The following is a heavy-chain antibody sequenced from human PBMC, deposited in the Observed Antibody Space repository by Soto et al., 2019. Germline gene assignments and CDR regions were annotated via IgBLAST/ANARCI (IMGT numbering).Heavy chain of an antibody. J-gene: IGHJ4*02. CDR2: VSYDGTKT. Sequence: LRLSCVGSGFTFKNYGMHWVRQAPGKGLEWLAAVSYDGTKTMYTDSVKGRISISRDNARNTLFLQMDSLTAEDTALYYCARELRSYSGAYSGHWGQGTPVTVSS. V-gene: IGHV3-33*05. CDR3: ARELRSYSGAYSGH. CDR1: GFTFKNYG. D-gene: IGHD1-26*01.